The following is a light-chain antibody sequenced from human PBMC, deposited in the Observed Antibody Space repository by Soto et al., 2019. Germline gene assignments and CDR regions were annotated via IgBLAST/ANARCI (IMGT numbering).Light chain of an antibody. CDR1: ESVSSSY. Sequence: IVLTQSPGTLSLSPGERATLYCRASESVSSSYLAWYQQKPGQAPRLLIYGASSRATGIPDRFSGSGSGTDFTLTISRLEPEDFAVYYCQQYGSSPKTFGQGTNVDIK. V-gene: IGKV3-20*01. CDR2: GAS. CDR3: QQYGSSPKT. J-gene: IGKJ1*01.